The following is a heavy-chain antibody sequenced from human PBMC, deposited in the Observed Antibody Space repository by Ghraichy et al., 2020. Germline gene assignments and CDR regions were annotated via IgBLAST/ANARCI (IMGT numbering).Heavy chain of an antibody. J-gene: IGHJ4*02. Sequence: SETLSLTCTVSGGSISSGGYYWSWIRQHPGKGLEWIGYIYYSGSTYYNPSLKSRVTISVDTSKNQFSLKLSSVTAADTAVYYCAGAYYYDSSGYYDDYWGQGTLVTVSS. CDR1: GGSISSGGYY. CDR3: AGAYYYDSSGYYDDY. D-gene: IGHD3-22*01. CDR2: IYYSGST. V-gene: IGHV4-31*03.